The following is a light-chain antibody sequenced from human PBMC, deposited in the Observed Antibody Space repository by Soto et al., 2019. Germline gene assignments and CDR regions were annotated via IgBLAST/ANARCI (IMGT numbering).Light chain of an antibody. J-gene: IGKJ4*01. Sequence: IKFTQSPSSLSAYVGDRVTINCRASQGISSYLAWYQQKPGKAPKFLIYAASTLQSGVPSRFTGSGSGTDFTLTITSLQPEDFATYYCLQVNSFPLSFGGGTNVDIK. CDR2: AAS. V-gene: IGKV1-9*01. CDR1: QGISSY. CDR3: LQVNSFPLS.